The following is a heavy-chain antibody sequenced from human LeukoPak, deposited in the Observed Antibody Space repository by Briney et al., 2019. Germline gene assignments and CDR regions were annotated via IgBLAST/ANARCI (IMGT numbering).Heavy chain of an antibody. Sequence: SETLSLTCTVSGGSISSSSYYWGWIRQPPGKGLEWIGSIYYSGSTYYNPSLKSRVTISVDTSKNQFSLKLSSVTAADTAVYYCARQVGYTYGRFDYWGQGTLVTVSS. CDR3: ARQVGYTYGRFDY. J-gene: IGHJ4*02. V-gene: IGHV4-39*01. D-gene: IGHD5-18*01. CDR2: IYYSGST. CDR1: GGSISSSSYY.